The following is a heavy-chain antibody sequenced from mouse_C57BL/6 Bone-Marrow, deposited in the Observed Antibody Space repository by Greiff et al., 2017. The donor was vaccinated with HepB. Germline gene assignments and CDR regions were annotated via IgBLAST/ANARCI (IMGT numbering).Heavy chain of an antibody. J-gene: IGHJ1*03. V-gene: IGHV3-6*01. Sequence: VQLKESGPGLVKPSQSLSLTCSVTGYSITSGYYWNWIRQFPGNKLEWMGYISYDGSNNYNPSLKNRISITRDTSKNQFFLKLNSVTTEDTATYYCATYDWYFDVWGTGTTVTVSS. CDR3: ATYDWYFDV. CDR2: ISYDGSN. D-gene: IGHD2-3*01. CDR1: GYSITSGYY.